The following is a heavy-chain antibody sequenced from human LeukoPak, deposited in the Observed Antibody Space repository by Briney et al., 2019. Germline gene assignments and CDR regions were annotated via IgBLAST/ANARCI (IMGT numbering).Heavy chain of an antibody. Sequence: ASVKVSCEASGYTFTSYDINWVRQATGQGPEWMGWMNPISGNTGYAQKFQGRVTMTRNTSISTAYMELSSLRSEDTAVYYCARGSQGYSYGFWGFDPWGQGTLVTVFS. CDR1: GYTFTSYD. J-gene: IGHJ5*02. CDR3: ARGSQGYSYGFWGFDP. V-gene: IGHV1-8*01. CDR2: MNPISGNT. D-gene: IGHD5-18*01.